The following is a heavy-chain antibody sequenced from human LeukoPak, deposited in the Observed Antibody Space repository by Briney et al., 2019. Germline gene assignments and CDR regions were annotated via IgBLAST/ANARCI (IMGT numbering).Heavy chain of an antibody. Sequence: SETLSLTCTVSGGSISSGDYYWSWIRQPPGKGLEWIGYIFYSGSTYYNPSLKSRVTISVDTSNNQFSLKLSSATAADTAVYYCARDLLNEGNHLDYWGQGTLVTVSS. D-gene: IGHD4-23*01. CDR3: ARDLLNEGNHLDY. V-gene: IGHV4-30-4*01. CDR2: IFYSGST. CDR1: GGSISSGDYY. J-gene: IGHJ4*02.